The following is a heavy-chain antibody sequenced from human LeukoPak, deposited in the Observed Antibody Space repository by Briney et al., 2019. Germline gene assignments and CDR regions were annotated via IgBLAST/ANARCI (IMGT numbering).Heavy chain of an antibody. V-gene: IGHV4-4*07. D-gene: IGHD2-15*01. CDR1: GGSISSYY. CDR2: IYTSGST. CDR3: ARRLGYCSGGSCFSTAHDAFDI. Sequence: SETLSLTCTVSGGSISSYYWSWIRQPAGKGLEWIGRIYTSGSTNYNPSLKSRVTMSVDTSKNQFSLKLSSVTAADTAVYYCARRLGYCSGGSCFSTAHDAFDIWGQGTMVTVSS. J-gene: IGHJ3*02.